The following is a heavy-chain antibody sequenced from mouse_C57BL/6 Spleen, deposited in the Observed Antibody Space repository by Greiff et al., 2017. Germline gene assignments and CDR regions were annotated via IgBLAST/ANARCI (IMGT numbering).Heavy chain of an antibody. Sequence: EVQLVESGGDLVKPGGSLKLSCAASGFTFSSYGMSWVRQTPDKRLEWVATISSGGSYTYYPDSVKGRFTISRDNAKNTLYLQMSSLKSEDTAMYYCARGDYDYAMDYWGQGTSVTV. CDR1: GFTFSSYG. J-gene: IGHJ4*01. CDR3: ARGDYDYAMDY. V-gene: IGHV5-6*01. D-gene: IGHD2-4*01. CDR2: ISSGGSYT.